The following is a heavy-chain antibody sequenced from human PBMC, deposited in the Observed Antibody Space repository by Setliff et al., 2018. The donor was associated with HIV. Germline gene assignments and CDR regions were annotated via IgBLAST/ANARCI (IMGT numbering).Heavy chain of an antibody. J-gene: IGHJ5*02. V-gene: IGHV4-59*11. CDR1: GGSIGIHY. CDR2: ISDSGTT. CDR3: ARGGASSKYLDP. Sequence: PSETLSLTCAVSGGSIGIHYWSWIRQPPGKGLEWIAWISDSGTTNYNPSLKSRVTLSVDTSKNQFSLSLTSVTGADTAVYYCARGGASSKYLDPWGQGTQVTVSS. D-gene: IGHD2-15*01.